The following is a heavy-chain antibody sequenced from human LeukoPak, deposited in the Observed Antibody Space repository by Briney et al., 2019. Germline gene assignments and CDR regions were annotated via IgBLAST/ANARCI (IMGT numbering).Heavy chain of an antibody. J-gene: IGHJ4*02. V-gene: IGHV1-2*02. CDR3: ARDPSTRYYTDS. CDR1: GYTFTGYY. CDR2: IDPKSGGT. Sequence: GASVKVSCKASGYTFTGYYLHWVRQAPGQGFEWMGWIDPKSGGTNYAQTFQGRVTMTRDTSINTVYMDLSSLRSDDTAVYYCARDPSTRYYTDSWGQGTLVTVSS. D-gene: IGHD2-2*01.